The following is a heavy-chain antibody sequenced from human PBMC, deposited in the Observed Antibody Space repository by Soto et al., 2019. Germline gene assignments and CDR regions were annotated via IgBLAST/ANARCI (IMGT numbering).Heavy chain of an antibody. CDR2: ITSSGDSI. CDR3: ARLPKGSRVTS. CDR1: GFRFSDHS. V-gene: IGHV3-48*02. Sequence: EVQLLESGGGLIHPGGSLRLSCVASGFRFSDHSMNWVRQAPGQGLEWVSYITSSGDSIYYADSVKGRFTVSRDNAKNSLFLKMNSLRDEDTAVYYCARLPKGSRVTSWGQGTLVTVSS. J-gene: IGHJ4*02. D-gene: IGHD4-17*01.